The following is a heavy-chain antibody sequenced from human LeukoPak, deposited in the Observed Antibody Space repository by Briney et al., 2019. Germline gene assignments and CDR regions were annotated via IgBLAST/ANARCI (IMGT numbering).Heavy chain of an antibody. V-gene: IGHV6-1*01. D-gene: IGHD3-22*01. J-gene: IGHJ4*02. CDR1: GDSVSSNSAA. CDR2: TYYRSKWYN. CDR3: ARERGDSSGYYWSYYFEY. Sequence: SQTLSLTCAISGDSVSSNSAAWNWIRQSPSRGLEWLGRTYYRSKWYNDYAVSVKSRITINPDTSKNQFSLQLNSVTPEDTAVYYCARERGDSSGYYWSYYFEYWGQGTLVTVSS.